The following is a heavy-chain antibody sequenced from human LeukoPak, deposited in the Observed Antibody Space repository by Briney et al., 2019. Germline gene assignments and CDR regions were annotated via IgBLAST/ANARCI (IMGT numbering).Heavy chain of an antibody. V-gene: IGHV3-48*03. CDR1: GFTFSSYE. Sequence: GGSLRLSCAASGFTFSSYEMNWVRQAPGKGLEWVSYISSSGSTIYYADSVKGRFTISRDNAKNSPYLQMNSLRAEDTAVYYCAREVQLERLGFGKEGSAFDYWGQGTLVTVSS. D-gene: IGHD1-1*01. CDR2: ISSSGSTI. J-gene: IGHJ4*02. CDR3: AREVQLERLGFGKEGSAFDY.